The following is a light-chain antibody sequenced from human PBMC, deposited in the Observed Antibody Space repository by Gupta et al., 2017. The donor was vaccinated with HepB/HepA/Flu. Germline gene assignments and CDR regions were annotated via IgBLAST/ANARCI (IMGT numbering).Light chain of an antibody. Sequence: DIHMTQSASSLSASVGDRVTITCRASPSISNYLNWYLEKPGKAPEVLIYAASSLQSGVPSRFSGSGSGTGFTLTISSLQAEDFGTYFCQQSYSTPFTCGPGTKVEIK. CDR3: QQSYSTPFT. CDR2: AAS. V-gene: IGKV1-39*01. J-gene: IGKJ3*01. CDR1: PSISNY.